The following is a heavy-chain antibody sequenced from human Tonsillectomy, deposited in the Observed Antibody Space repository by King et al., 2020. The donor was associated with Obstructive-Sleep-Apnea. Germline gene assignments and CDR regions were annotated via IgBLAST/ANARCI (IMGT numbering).Heavy chain of an antibody. CDR3: ARIIQTRPGFYSDH. CDR2: IKRDGSDK. D-gene: IGHD3-3*01. V-gene: IGHV3-7*03. J-gene: IGHJ4*02. Sequence: VQLVESGGGWAQPGGSLRLSCVTSGFNFTSYWMNWVRQAPGKGLEWVATIKRDGSDKYYVDSVRGRFTISRDDPKNSLYLQMDSLSVEDTAVYYCARIIQTRPGFYSDHWGQGGLVTVSP. CDR1: GFNFTSYW.